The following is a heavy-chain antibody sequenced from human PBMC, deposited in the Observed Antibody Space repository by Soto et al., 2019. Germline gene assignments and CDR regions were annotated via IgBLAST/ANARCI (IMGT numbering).Heavy chain of an antibody. Sequence: SVKVSCKASGYTFTSYAMHWVRQAPGQRLEWMGRIIPILGIANYAQQFQGRVTITADKSTSTAFMELSSLRSEDTAVYYCARCPNYDSSGYQSTNWFDPWGQGALVTVSS. CDR3: ARCPNYDSSGYQSTNWFDP. D-gene: IGHD3-22*01. CDR1: GYTFTSYA. CDR2: IIPILGIA. V-gene: IGHV1-69*04. J-gene: IGHJ5*02.